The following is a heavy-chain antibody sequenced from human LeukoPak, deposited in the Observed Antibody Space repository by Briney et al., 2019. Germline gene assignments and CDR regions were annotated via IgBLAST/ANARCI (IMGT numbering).Heavy chain of an antibody. CDR2: MSYDGSNK. J-gene: IGHJ4*02. Sequence: GGSLRLSCAASGFTFSSYAMHWVRQAPGKGLEWVAVMSYDGSNKYYADSVKGRFTISRDNSKNTLYLQMNSLRAEDTAVYYCARDLAYDSSGYYYWGQGTLVTVSS. D-gene: IGHD3-22*01. CDR1: GFTFSSYA. CDR3: ARDLAYDSSGYYY. V-gene: IGHV3-30*04.